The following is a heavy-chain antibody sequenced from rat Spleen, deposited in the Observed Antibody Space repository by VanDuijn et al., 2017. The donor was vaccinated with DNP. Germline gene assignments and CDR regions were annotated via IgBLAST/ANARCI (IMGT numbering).Heavy chain of an antibody. Sequence: QVQMKETGPGLVQTTQTLSVTCTVSGFSLTSYGVHWVRQAPGKGLEWMGIIWGDGSTNYNSALKSRLSISRDTSKSQVFLTMNSLQTDDTAVYYCAVLNKGYFDYWGQGVMVTVSS. V-gene: IGHV2-77*01. CDR2: IWGDGST. CDR1: GFSLTSYG. D-gene: IGHD1-10*01. CDR3: AVLNKGYFDY. J-gene: IGHJ2*01.